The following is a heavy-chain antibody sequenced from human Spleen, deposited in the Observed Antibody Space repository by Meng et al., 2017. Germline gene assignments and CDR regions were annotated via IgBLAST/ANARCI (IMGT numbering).Heavy chain of an antibody. CDR3: AKDVGGIDY. Sequence: GESLKISCAVSGFTFSNYNMNWVRQAPGKGLEWVSSISSSSSFIYYADSVKGRFTISRDNAKNSLYLQMNNLRAEDSAVYYCAKDVGGIDYWGRGTLVTVSS. D-gene: IGHD3-10*01. CDR1: GFTFSNYN. CDR2: ISSSSSFI. V-gene: IGHV3-21*01. J-gene: IGHJ4*02.